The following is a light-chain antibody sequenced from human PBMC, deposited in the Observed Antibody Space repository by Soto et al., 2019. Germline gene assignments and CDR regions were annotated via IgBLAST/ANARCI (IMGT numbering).Light chain of an antibody. CDR2: GAS. Sequence: EIVLTQSPGTLSLSPGERATLSCRASQSVSSYLAWYQQKPGQAPRLLIDGASSRATGIPDRFSGSGSGTDFTLTISRLEPEDFAVYYCQHYGSSLITFGGGTKVEIK. J-gene: IGKJ4*01. CDR3: QHYGSSLIT. CDR1: QSVSSY. V-gene: IGKV3-20*01.